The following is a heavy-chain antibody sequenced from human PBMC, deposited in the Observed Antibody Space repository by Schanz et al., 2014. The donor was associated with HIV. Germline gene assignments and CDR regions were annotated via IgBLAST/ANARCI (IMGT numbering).Heavy chain of an antibody. J-gene: IGHJ4*02. Sequence: QVHLVESGGGVVQPGKSLRLSCAASGFTFRNYGIHWVRQAPGKGLSWESGIWFDGTQNIYADTVKGRFTISREDTVNTVHLKMSSVRAEDTGVYFCARVSRPYSSGWYNVDYWGQGTLVTVSS. CDR1: GFTFRNYG. D-gene: IGHD6-19*01. CDR3: ARVSRPYSSGWYNVDY. CDR2: IWFDGTQN. V-gene: IGHV3-33*01.